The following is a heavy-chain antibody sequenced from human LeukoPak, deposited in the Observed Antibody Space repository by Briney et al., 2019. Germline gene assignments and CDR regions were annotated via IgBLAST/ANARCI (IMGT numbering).Heavy chain of an antibody. CDR2: ISYDGSNK. CDR3: ARVLPWRGYYFDY. Sequence: PGRSLRLSCAASGFTFSSYAMHWVRQAPGKGLEWVAVISYDGSNKYYADSVKGRFTISRDNAKNTLYLQMNSLRAEDTAVYYCARVLPWRGYYFDYWGQGTLVTVSS. CDR1: GFTFSSYA. V-gene: IGHV3-30*04. D-gene: IGHD3-10*01. J-gene: IGHJ4*02.